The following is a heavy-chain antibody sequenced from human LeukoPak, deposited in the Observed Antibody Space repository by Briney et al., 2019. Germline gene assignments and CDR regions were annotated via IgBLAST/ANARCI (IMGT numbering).Heavy chain of an antibody. V-gene: IGHV3-30*18. D-gene: IGHD6-19*01. Sequence: GRSLRLSCAASGFTFSSYGMHWVRQAPGKGLEWVAVISYDGSNKYYADSVKGRFTISRDNSKNTLYLQMNSLRAEDTAVYYCAKGIAVAVGSWFDPWGQGTLVTVSS. CDR2: ISYDGSNK. CDR3: AKGIAVAVGSWFDP. CDR1: GFTFSSYG. J-gene: IGHJ5*02.